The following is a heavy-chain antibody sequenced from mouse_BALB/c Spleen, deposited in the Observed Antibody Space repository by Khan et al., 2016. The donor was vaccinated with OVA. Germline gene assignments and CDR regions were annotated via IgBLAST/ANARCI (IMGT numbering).Heavy chain of an antibody. D-gene: IGHD2-10*01. CDR1: GYAFRSYW. J-gene: IGHJ2*01. Sequence: QVQLKQSGAELMKSGASVKISCEATGYAFRSYWIEWVKQRPGHGLEWVGEILPGTGNTKYNEKFEGKATLTADTSSNTAHLQLSRLTSEDSAVYYCTRPYYADYWGQGTTLTVSS. CDR2: ILPGTGNT. V-gene: IGHV1-9*01. CDR3: TRPYYADY.